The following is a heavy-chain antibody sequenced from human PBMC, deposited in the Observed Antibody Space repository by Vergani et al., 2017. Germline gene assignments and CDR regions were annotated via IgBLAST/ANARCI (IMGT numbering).Heavy chain of an antibody. V-gene: IGHV3-30*03. Sequence: QVQLVESGGGVVQRGGSLRLSCVVSGFTSSYYGMHWVRQAPGKGLEWVAVISYDGTQKYYAYSVKGRFTISRDNSKSTLYLQMNSLRTEDTAVYYCATKSCGTPGCQIGYFREWGQGTLVTVSS. CDR3: ATKSCGTPGCQIGYFRE. CDR1: GFTSSYYG. D-gene: IGHD1-1*01. J-gene: IGHJ1*01. CDR2: ISYDGTQK.